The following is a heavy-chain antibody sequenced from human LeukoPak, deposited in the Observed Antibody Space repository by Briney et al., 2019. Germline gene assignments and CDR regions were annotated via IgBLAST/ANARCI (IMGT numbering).Heavy chain of an antibody. Sequence: ASVKVSCKASGYTFTGYYMHWVRLAPGQGLEWMGWINPNSGGTNYAQKFQGRVTMTRDTSISTAYMELSRLRSDDTAVYYCARDPRGAFGELSAGEIDYYYYGMDVWGQGTTVTVSS. CDR3: ARDPRGAFGELSAGEIDYYYYGMDV. CDR2: INPNSGGT. D-gene: IGHD3-10*01. CDR1: GYTFTGYY. J-gene: IGHJ6*02. V-gene: IGHV1-2*02.